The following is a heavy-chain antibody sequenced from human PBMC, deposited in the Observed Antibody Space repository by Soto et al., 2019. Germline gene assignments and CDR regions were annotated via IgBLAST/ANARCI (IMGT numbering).Heavy chain of an antibody. J-gene: IGHJ3*01. CDR3: AKDRLSIFGPGTHAFDV. Sequence: PGGSLRLSCAASGLTFYSYAMTWVRQAPGKGLEWVATISGSGGDTYYADSVKGRFTISRDNSRNMLYVHMNRLRSADTALYYCAKDRLSIFGPGTHAFDVWGQGTLVTVSS. D-gene: IGHD3-3*01. CDR1: GLTFYSYA. CDR2: ISGSGGDT. V-gene: IGHV3-23*01.